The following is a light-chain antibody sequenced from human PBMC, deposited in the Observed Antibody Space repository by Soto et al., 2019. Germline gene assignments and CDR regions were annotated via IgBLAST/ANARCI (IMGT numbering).Light chain of an antibody. CDR3: QKYYNWPPYT. V-gene: IGKV3-15*01. Sequence: IVMTQSPATLSVSPGERVTLSCRASETVRTNVAWFQQKPGQTPRLLIFGASTRATGIPTRFTGSGSETEFTLTIGSLQSEDLAVYYCQKYYNWPPYTFGQGTKLEIK. CDR2: GAS. J-gene: IGKJ2*01. CDR1: ETVRTN.